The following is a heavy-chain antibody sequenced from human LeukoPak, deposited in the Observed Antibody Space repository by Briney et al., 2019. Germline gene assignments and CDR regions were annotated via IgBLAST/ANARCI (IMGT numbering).Heavy chain of an antibody. CDR3: ARGGVVATI. D-gene: IGHD5-12*01. CDR2: IYHSGST. Sequence: SETLSLTCAVSGGSISRGGYSWSWIRQPPGKGLEWIGYIYHSGSTYYNPSLKSRVTISVDRSKNQFSLKLSSVTAADTAVYYCARGGVVATIWGQGTLVTVSS. CDR1: GGSISRGGYS. V-gene: IGHV4-30-2*01. J-gene: IGHJ4*02.